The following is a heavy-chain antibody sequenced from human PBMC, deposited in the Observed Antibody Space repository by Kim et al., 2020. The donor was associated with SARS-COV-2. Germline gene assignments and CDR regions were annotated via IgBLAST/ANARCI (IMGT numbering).Heavy chain of an antibody. J-gene: IGHJ5*02. CDR1: GVSISSNNW. CDR2: IIHGGTA. Sequence: SETLSLTCSVSGVSISSNNWWNWVRQSPGKGLEWIGEIIHGGTANYNPSLNSRSTISVDKSKNQFSLRLTFVTAADTAVYYCARVVAGCSASSCYLDPWG. CDR3: ARVVAGCSASSCYLDP. D-gene: IGHD6-13*01. V-gene: IGHV4-4*02.